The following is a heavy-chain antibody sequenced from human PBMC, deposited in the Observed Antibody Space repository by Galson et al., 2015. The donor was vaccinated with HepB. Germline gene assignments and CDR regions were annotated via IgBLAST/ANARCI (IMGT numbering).Heavy chain of an antibody. CDR2: IIPILGIA. V-gene: IGHV1-69*10. J-gene: IGHJ4*02. CDR1: GGTFSSYA. D-gene: IGHD5-24*01. Sequence: SVKVSCKASGGTFSSYAISWVRQAPGQGLEWMGGIIPILGIANYAQKFQGRVTITADKSTSTAYMELSSLRSEDTAVYYCARASGMATPEASFDYWGQGTLVTVSS. CDR3: ARASGMATPEASFDY.